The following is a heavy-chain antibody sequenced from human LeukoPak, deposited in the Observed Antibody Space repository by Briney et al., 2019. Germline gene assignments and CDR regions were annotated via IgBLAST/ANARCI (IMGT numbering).Heavy chain of an antibody. D-gene: IGHD3-22*01. CDR3: ARAYYYDSSGYDDAFDI. J-gene: IGHJ3*02. Sequence: SETLSLTCTVSGGSISSYYWSWIRQPPGKGLEWIGYIYYSGSANYNPSLKSRVTISVDTSKNQFSLNLSSVTAADTAVYYCARAYYYDSSGYDDAFDIWGQGTMVTVSS. V-gene: IGHV4-59*01. CDR1: GGSISSYY. CDR2: IYYSGSA.